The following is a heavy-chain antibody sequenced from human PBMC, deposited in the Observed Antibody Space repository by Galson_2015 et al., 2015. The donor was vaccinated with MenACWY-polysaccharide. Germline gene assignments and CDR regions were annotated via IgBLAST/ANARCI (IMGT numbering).Heavy chain of an antibody. V-gene: IGHV3-21*01. D-gene: IGHD7-27*01. J-gene: IGHJ3*01. Sequence: SLRLSCAASGFTFQNYVMNWVRQAPGKGLEWVATISSTSSYIYYTDSVKGRFTISRDNAENSLSLQMNSLRADDTAVYYCAREHDWGSDAFDVWGQGTMVTVSS. CDR1: GFTFQNYV. CDR2: ISSTSSYI. CDR3: AREHDWGSDAFDV.